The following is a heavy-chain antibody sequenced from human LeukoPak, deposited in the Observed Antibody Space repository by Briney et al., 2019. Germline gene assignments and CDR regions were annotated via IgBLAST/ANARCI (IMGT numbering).Heavy chain of an antibody. V-gene: IGHV1-46*01. CDR1: GYTFTSYS. D-gene: IGHD1-26*01. Sequence: ASVKVSCKASGYTFTSYSMNWVRQAPGQGPEWMGIINPSDASTTYAQKFQGRVTMTRDMSTSTVYMELSSLRSEDTTVYYCARLARYSWSPISPLYYYYYMDVWGKGTTVTVSS. CDR2: INPSDAST. J-gene: IGHJ6*03. CDR3: ARLARYSWSPISPLYYYYYMDV.